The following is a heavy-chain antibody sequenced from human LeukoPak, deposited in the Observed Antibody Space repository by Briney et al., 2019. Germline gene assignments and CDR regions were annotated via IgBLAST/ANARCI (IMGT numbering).Heavy chain of an antibody. D-gene: IGHD3-3*01. CDR3: ARDTYEPGLIDF. CDR2: INSGSSDK. V-gene: IGHV3-21*05. Sequence: PGGSLRLSCAASGFTFSLYAMNWVRQAPGKGLEWISYINSGSSDKHYTESVGGRFIISRDDAKKTLYLQMNSLRAEDTAVYFCARDTYEPGLIDFWGQGTLVSVSS. CDR1: GFTFSLYA. J-gene: IGHJ4*02.